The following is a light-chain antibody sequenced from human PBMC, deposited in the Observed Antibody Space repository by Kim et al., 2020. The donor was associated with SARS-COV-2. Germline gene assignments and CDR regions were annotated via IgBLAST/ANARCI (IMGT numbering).Light chain of an antibody. CDR1: QSVSSKY. CDR3: QHYSISPLS. Sequence: ERVLTQSPGTLSLSPGERATLSCRASQSVSSKYLSWYQQKPGAPPRLLIYGASSRPTGIPASFSGGGFGTGFPLTISRLEPEDFAVYYVQHYSISPLSFGGGTTVDI. CDR2: GAS. J-gene: IGKJ4*01. V-gene: IGKV3-20*01.